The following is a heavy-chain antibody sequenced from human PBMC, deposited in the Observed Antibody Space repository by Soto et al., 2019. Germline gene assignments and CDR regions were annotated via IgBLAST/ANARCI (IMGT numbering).Heavy chain of an antibody. CDR2: IDWDDDK. J-gene: IGHJ6*02. D-gene: IGHD3-9*01. V-gene: IGHV2-70*01. CDR1: GFSLSVSGMC. CDR3: ARIPISFLTGYRYHGMDV. Sequence: SGPTLVNPTQTLTLTCTFSGFSLSVSGMCVSWIRQPPGKALEWLAFIDWDDDKYYSSSLKTRLTISKDTSKNQVVLTMTNMDPVDTATYYCARIPISFLTGYRYHGMDVWGQRTTVTVSS.